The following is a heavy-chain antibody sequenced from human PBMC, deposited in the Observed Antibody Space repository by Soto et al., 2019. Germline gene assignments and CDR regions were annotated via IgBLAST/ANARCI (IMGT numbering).Heavy chain of an antibody. J-gene: IGHJ4*02. CDR1: GYTFTGYY. V-gene: IGHV1-2*02. CDR3: ARRKGDYYDSSGYHYYFDY. D-gene: IGHD3-22*01. Sequence: ASVKVSCKASGYTFTGYYMHWVRQAPGQGLEWMGWINPNSGGTKSAQKFQGRVTMTRDTSVSTAYMELSRLRSDDTAVYYCARRKGDYYDSSGYHYYFDYWGQGTLVTVSS. CDR2: INPNSGGT.